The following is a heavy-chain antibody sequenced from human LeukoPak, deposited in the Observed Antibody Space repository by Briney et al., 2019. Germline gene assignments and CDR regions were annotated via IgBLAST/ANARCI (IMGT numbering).Heavy chain of an antibody. D-gene: IGHD5-12*01. CDR2: IIPIFGTA. Sequence: SVKVSCKASGGTFSSYAISWVRQAPGQGLEWMGGIIPIFGTANYAQKFQGRVTITADESTSTAYMELSSLRSEDTAVYYCATRRGKRGYSGYGSVGFDYWGQGTLVTVSS. J-gene: IGHJ4*02. V-gene: IGHV1-69*01. CDR3: ATRRGKRGYSGYGSVGFDY. CDR1: GGTFSSYA.